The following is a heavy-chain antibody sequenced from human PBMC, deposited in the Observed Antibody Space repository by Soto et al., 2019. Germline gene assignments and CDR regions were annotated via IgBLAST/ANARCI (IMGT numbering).Heavy chain of an antibody. Sequence: QLQLQESGPGLVKPSETLSLTCTVSGGSISSSSYYWGWIRQPPGKGLEWIGSIYYSGSTYYNPSLKRRVTISVDTSKNQFSLKLSSVTAADTAVYYCARRNYDFWSGVFDPWGQGTLVTVSS. CDR1: GGSISSSSYY. D-gene: IGHD3-3*01. J-gene: IGHJ5*02. CDR2: IYYSGST. CDR3: ARRNYDFWSGVFDP. V-gene: IGHV4-39*01.